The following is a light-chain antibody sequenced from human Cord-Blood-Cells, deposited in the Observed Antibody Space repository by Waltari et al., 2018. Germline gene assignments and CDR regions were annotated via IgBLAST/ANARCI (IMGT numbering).Light chain of an antibody. J-gene: IGKJ3*01. CDR2: WAS. CDR1: QRVLYSSNNKNY. CDR3: QQYYSTPFT. Sequence: DIVMTQSPDSLAVSLGERATINCKSSQRVLYSSNNKNYLAWYQQKPGQPPKLLIYWASTRESGLPDRLSGSGWGTDFTLTISSLQAEDGAVYYCQQYYSTPFTFGPGTKVDIK. V-gene: IGKV4-1*01.